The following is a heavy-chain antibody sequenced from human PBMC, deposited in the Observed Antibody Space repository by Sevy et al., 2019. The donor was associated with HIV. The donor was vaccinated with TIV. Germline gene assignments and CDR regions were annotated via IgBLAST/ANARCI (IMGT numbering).Heavy chain of an antibody. CDR2: INRDGSST. CDR3: VREGVGGYSYGFDY. D-gene: IGHD5-18*01. V-gene: IGHV3-74*03. CDR1: GFSFSIYW. J-gene: IGHJ4*02. Sequence: GGSLRLSCAASGFSFSIYWMHWVRQVPGKGLVWVSRINRDGSSTTYADSVKGRFTFSRDNAKNTLFLQMNSLRVEDTAVYYCVREGVGGYSYGFDYWGQGTLVTVSS.